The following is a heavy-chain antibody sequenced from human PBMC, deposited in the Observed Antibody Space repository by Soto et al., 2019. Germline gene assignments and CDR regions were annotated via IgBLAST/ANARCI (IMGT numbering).Heavy chain of an antibody. CDR3: AGEKGMTTYPMGFDP. CDR1: GFTFSSYS. V-gene: IGHV3-21*01. Sequence: EVQLVESGGGLVKPGGSLRLSCAASGFTFSSYSMNWVRQAPGKGLEWVSCISSSSSYIYYADSVKGRFTNSRDNAKNPLYLQVNDLRAEDTAVYYCAGEKGMTTYPMGFDPWGQGTLVTVSS. CDR2: ISSSSSYI. J-gene: IGHJ5*02. D-gene: IGHD3-10*01.